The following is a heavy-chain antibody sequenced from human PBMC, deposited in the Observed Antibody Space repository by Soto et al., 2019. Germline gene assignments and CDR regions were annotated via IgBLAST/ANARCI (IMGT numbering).Heavy chain of an antibody. J-gene: IGHJ3*01. Sequence: DVQLVDSGGGLVQPGGSLRLSCAASGFTFSDSAMHWVRQASGKGLEWVGRIRNKAKNYATAYAASVEGRFVISRDDSRTMTCLQMSGLKAEDTAIYYCTRPSPIGAFDLWGRGTMVTVSS. CDR2: IRNKAKNYAT. CDR1: GFTFSDSA. CDR3: TRPSPIGAFDL. V-gene: IGHV3-73*01. D-gene: IGHD1-26*01.